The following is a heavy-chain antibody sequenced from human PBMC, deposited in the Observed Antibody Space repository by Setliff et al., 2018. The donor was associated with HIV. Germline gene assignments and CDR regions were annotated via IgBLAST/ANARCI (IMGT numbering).Heavy chain of an antibody. CDR3: AKHFLLWSNAFHI. Sequence: PVGSLRLSCAASGFTFSSFAMTWVRQAPGKGLEWVSIIYTDDSNTYYAESVKGRFTISRDNSKNTLYLQMNSLRAEDTAVYYCAKHFLLWSNAFHIWGQGTMVTVSS. J-gene: IGHJ3*02. CDR2: IYTDDSNT. CDR1: GFTFSSFA. D-gene: IGHD2-21*01. V-gene: IGHV3-23*03.